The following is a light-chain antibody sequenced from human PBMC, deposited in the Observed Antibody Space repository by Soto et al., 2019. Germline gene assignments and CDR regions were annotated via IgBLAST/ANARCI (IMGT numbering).Light chain of an antibody. CDR2: AAS. CDR1: QGISTW. CDR3: QQADSFPRT. Sequence: DIPLTQSPSSVSASVGDRVTITCRASQGISTWLAWYQQKPGKAPKLLIYAASTLQTGVPSRFSGSGSGTDFTLTINSLQPEDFATYYCQQADSFPRTFGQGTKVEIK. J-gene: IGKJ1*01. V-gene: IGKV1-12*01.